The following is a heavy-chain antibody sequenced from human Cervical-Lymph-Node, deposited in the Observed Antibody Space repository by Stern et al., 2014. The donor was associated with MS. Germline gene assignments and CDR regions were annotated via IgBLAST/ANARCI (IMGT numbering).Heavy chain of an antibody. D-gene: IGHD2-15*01. V-gene: IGHV1-18*01. J-gene: IGHJ3*02. Sequence: DQLVESGAEVNKPGASVKVSCRASGYTFTSYCISWVRQAPGQGLEWMARISAYNGNTNYAQKLQGRVTMTTDTSTNTAYMELRSLRSDDTAVYYCARGLLGSENAFDIWGQGTMVTVSS. CDR3: ARGLLGSENAFDI. CDR2: ISAYNGNT. CDR1: GYTFTSYC.